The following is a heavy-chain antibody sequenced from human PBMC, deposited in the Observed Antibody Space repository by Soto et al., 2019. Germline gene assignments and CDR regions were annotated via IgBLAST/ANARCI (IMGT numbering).Heavy chain of an antibody. V-gene: IGHV3-30*18. CDR3: AKALGELSPESYDY. D-gene: IGHD3-16*02. CDR2: ISYDGSDK. CDR1: GFTFSSYA. J-gene: IGHJ4*02. Sequence: QVQLVESGGGVVQPGRSLRLSCAASGFTFSSYAMNWVRQAPGKGLEWVAVISYDGSDKYYADSVKGRFTISRDNSKNTLNLQMNSLRADDTAVYYCAKALGELSPESYDYWGQGTLITVSS.